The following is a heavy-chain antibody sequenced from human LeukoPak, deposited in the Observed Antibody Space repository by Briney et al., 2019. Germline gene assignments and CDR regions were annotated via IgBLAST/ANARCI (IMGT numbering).Heavy chain of an antibody. CDR2: ISSSSSYI. CDR3: ARSVEEVADY. J-gene: IGHJ4*02. CDR1: GFTFSSYS. D-gene: IGHD2-15*01. V-gene: IGHV3-21*01. Sequence: GGSLRLSCAASGFTFSSYSMNWVRQAPGKGLGWVSSISSSSSYIYYADSVKGRFTISRDNAKNSLYLQMNSLRAEDTAVYYCARSVEEVADYWGQGTLVTVSS.